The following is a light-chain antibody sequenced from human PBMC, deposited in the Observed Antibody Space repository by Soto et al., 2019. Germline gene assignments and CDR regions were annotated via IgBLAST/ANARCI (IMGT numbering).Light chain of an antibody. Sequence: QSALTQPASVSGSPGQSITISCTGTSSDVGGYNYVSWYQQHPGKAPKLMIYDVSNRPSGVSNRFSGSKSGNTASLTISGLQAEDEADYYCSSYTRSTYVYVTGTKLTAL. CDR2: DVS. J-gene: IGLJ1*01. V-gene: IGLV2-14*01. CDR3: SSYTRSTYV. CDR1: SSDVGGYNY.